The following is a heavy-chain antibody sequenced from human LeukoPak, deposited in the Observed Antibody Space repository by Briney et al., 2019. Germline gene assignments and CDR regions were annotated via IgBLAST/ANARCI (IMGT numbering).Heavy chain of an antibody. Sequence: GRSLRLSCAASGFTFSSYGMHWVRQAPGKGLEWVAVISYDGSNKYYADSVKGRFTISRDNSKNTLYLQMNSLRAEDTAVYYCAKSQYSSSPSYWGQGTLVTVSS. V-gene: IGHV3-30*18. CDR3: AKSQYSSSPSY. CDR1: GFTFSSYG. CDR2: ISYDGSNK. D-gene: IGHD6-13*01. J-gene: IGHJ4*02.